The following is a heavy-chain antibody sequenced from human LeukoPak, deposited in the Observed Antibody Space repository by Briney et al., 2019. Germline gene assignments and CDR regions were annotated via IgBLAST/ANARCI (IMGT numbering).Heavy chain of an antibody. Sequence: PSETLSLTCTVSGGSISSSSYYWGWIRQAPGKGLEWIGSIYYSGTTYYNPSLKSRVIISVDTSKNQSSLKLSSVTAADTALYYCARLGNYYGSGTYWNYWGQGTLVTVSS. CDR1: GGSISSSSYY. CDR2: IYYSGTT. D-gene: IGHD3-10*01. CDR3: ARLGNYYGSGTYWNY. V-gene: IGHV4-39*01. J-gene: IGHJ4*02.